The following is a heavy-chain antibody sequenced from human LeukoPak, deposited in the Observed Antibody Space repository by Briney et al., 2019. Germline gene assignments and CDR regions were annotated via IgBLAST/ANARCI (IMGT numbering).Heavy chain of an antibody. D-gene: IGHD3-9*01. V-gene: IGHV3-66*01. CDR3: AKVGGLEVRYLYYYYYYYMDV. Sequence: GGSLRLSCAASGFTVSSNYMSWVRQAPGKGLEWVSVIYSGGSTYYADSVKGRFTISRDNSKNTLYLQMNSLRAEDTAVYYCAKVGGLEVRYLYYYYYYYMDVWGKGTTVTVSS. J-gene: IGHJ6*03. CDR1: GFTVSSNY. CDR2: IYSGGST.